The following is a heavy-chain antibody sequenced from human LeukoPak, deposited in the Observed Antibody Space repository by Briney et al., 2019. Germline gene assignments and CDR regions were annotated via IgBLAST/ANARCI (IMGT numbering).Heavy chain of an antibody. V-gene: IGHV3-33*06. J-gene: IGHJ6*03. Sequence: GGSLRLSCAASGFTFSSCAMHWVRQAPGKGLEWVAVIWYDGSNKYYADSVKGRFTISRDNSKNTLYLQMNSLRAEDTAVYYCAKDRTFLPHYYTDVWGKGTTVTVSS. D-gene: IGHD2/OR15-2a*01. CDR3: AKDRTFLPHYYTDV. CDR1: GFTFSSCA. CDR2: IWYDGSNK.